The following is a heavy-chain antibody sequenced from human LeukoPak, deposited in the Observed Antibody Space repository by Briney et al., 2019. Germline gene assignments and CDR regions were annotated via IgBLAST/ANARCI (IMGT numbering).Heavy chain of an antibody. J-gene: IGHJ3*02. CDR1: GYTFTSYY. V-gene: IGHV1-46*01. CDR2: INPSGGST. Sequence: GASVKVSCKASGYTFTSYYMHWVRQAPGQGLEWMGIINPSGGSTSYAQKFQGRVTMTRDTSISTAYMELSRLRSDDTAVYYCARGSLVVVPGDIWGQGTMVTVSS. D-gene: IGHD2-2*01. CDR3: ARGSLVVVPGDI.